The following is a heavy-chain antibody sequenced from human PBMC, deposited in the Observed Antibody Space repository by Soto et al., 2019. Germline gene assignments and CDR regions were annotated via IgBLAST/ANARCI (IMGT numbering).Heavy chain of an antibody. CDR1: GYSFTTYD. V-gene: IGHV1-8*01. CDR2: MNPDSESS. J-gene: IGHJ4*02. CDR3: ARGRGGTYNL. D-gene: IGHD3-16*01. Sequence: QVQLVQSGAELKKPGASVKVSCRASGYSFTTYDINWVRQAAGQGLEWMGWMNPDSESSGYAPKFQGRVTMTRHTSISTAYMERSSLTSDDTAVYFCARGRGGTYNLWGQGTLVTVSS.